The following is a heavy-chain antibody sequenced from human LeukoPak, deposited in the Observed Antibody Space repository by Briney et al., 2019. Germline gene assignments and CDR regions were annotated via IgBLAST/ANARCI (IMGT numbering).Heavy chain of an antibody. J-gene: IGHJ4*02. CDR1: GFTFDDFA. CDR3: RKGSGESYDTSIDFDY. CDR2: IDWNSDNI. V-gene: IGHV3-9*03. D-gene: IGHD3-10*01. Sequence: GGSLRLSCAASGFTFDDFAMHWVRQAPGKGLEWVSGIDWNSDNIAYADSVKGRFTISRDNAKNSLYLQMNNLRTEDMALYYCRKGSGESYDTSIDFDYWGQGTLVSVSS.